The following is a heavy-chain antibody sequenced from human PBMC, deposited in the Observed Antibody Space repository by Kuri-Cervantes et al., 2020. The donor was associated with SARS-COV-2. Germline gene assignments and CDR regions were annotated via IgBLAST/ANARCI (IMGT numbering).Heavy chain of an antibody. CDR3: ARGIQMLRRAEYFQH. D-gene: IGHD5-18*01. CDR1: GFTFTSYA. J-gene: IGHJ1*01. V-gene: IGHV3-21*01. CDR2: ISISSSDI. Sequence: GESLKISCAVAGFTFTSYAMNWVRQAPGKGLEWVSSISISSSDIYYADSVKGRFTISRDNAKNSLYMQMNSLRAEDTAVYYCARGIQMLRRAEYFQHWGQGTLVTVSS.